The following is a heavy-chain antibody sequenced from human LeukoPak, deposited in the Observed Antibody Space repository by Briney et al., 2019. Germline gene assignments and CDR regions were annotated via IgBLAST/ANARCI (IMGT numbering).Heavy chain of an antibody. CDR3: ARESAGGPDY. Sequence: AGSLRLSCAASGFTLSSHWMSWVCQAPGKGLEWVANIKQDGSEQYYADSVRGRFTISRDNAKNSLYLQMNILTAEDTAIYYCARESAGGPDYWGQGTLVTVSS. CDR2: IKQDGSEQ. V-gene: IGHV3-7*05. D-gene: IGHD6-19*01. J-gene: IGHJ4*02. CDR1: GFTLSSHW.